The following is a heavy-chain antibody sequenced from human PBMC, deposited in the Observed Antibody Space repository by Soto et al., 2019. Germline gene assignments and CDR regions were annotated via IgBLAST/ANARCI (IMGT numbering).Heavy chain of an antibody. CDR1: GGTFSRYT. CDR2: IIPILGIA. V-gene: IGHV1-69*08. CDR3: AREEYYYGSGAFFDY. D-gene: IGHD3-10*01. J-gene: IGHJ4*02. Sequence: QVQLVQSGAEVKKPGSSVKVSCKASGGTFSRYTISWVRQAPGQGLEWMGRIIPILGIANYAQKFQGRVTITADKSTSTVYMELSSLRSEDTAVYYCAREEYYYGSGAFFDYWGQGTLVTVSS.